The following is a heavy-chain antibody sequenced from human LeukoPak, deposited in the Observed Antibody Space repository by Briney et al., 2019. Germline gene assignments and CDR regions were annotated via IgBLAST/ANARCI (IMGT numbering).Heavy chain of an antibody. CDR1: GYSISSGYY. Sequence: SETLSLTCAVSGYSISSGYYWGWIRQPPGKGLEWTGSIYHSGSTYYNPSLKSRVTISVDTSKNQFSLKLSSVTAADTAVYYCARWSSGSYDGFDYWGQGTLVTVSS. D-gene: IGHD3-10*01. CDR3: ARWSSGSYDGFDY. J-gene: IGHJ4*02. V-gene: IGHV4-38-2*01. CDR2: IYHSGST.